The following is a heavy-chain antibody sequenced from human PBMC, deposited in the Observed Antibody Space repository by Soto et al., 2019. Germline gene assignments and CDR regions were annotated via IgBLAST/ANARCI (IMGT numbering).Heavy chain of an antibody. Sequence: EVQLVQSGGGLVQPGGSLRLSCAASGFSFSNYGMNWVRQAPGKGLEWISYISMSSSTIYYADSVKGRFTISRDNAKNSLYLQMNRLRDEDTAVYYCARELPGGSYHFDPWGQGAPVTVSS. V-gene: IGHV3-48*02. CDR2: ISMSSSTI. CDR1: GFSFSNYG. J-gene: IGHJ5*02. D-gene: IGHD1-26*01. CDR3: ARELPGGSYHFDP.